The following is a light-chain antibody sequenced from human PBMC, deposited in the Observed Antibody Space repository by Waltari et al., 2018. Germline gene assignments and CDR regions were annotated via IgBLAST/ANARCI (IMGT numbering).Light chain of an antibody. CDR1: QNINTW. J-gene: IGKJ1*01. V-gene: IGKV1-5*03. CDR3: LQYNGEPRT. CDR2: KAS. Sequence: DIQMTQSPSTLSASVGDRVTITCRASQNINTWLAWHQQKPGKAPKLLIYKASSLEIGVPSRFSGSGSGTEFTLTISSLQPDDFATYYCLQYNGEPRTFGQGTKVEVK.